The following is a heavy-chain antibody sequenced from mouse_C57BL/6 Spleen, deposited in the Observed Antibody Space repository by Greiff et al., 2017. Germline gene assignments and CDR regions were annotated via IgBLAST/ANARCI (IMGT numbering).Heavy chain of an antibody. V-gene: IGHV1-76*01. CDR1: GYTFTDYY. J-gene: IGHJ2*01. D-gene: IGHD1-1*02. CDR3: AIWSTDY. Sequence: QVQLQQSGAELVRPGASVKLSCKASGYTFTDYYINWVKQRPGQGLEWIARIYPGSGNTYYNEKFKGKATLTAEKSSSTAYMQLSSLTSEDSAVYFCAIWSTDYWGQGTTLTVSS. CDR2: IYPGSGNT.